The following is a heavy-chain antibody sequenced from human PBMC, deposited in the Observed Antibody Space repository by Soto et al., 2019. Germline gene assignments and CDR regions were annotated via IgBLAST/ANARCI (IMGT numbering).Heavy chain of an antibody. CDR3: ASQKTVIRGPLSSNWFDP. Sequence: GESLKISCNGYGYTFTDYWIGWVRQMPGKGLELIGLIYPGDSDTRYSPSFQGRVTISADKSISTAFLQWSSLRASDTAMYYCASQKTVIRGPLSSNWFDPWGQGTL. J-gene: IGHJ5*02. D-gene: IGHD1-1*01. CDR1: GYTFTDYW. CDR2: IYPGDSDT. V-gene: IGHV5-51*01.